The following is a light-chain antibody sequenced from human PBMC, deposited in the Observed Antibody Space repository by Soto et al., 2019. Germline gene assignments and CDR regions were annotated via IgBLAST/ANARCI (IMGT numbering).Light chain of an antibody. CDR1: SSNIGAGYD. CDR3: QSYDSSLSGNVV. Sequence: QSVLTQPPSVSGAPGQRVTISCTGSSSNIGAGYDVHWYQQLPGTAPKLLIYGNSNRPSGVPDRFSGSKSGTAASLAITGPQPEDEADYYYQSYDSSLSGNVVFGGGTKLTVL. V-gene: IGLV1-40*01. J-gene: IGLJ2*01. CDR2: GNS.